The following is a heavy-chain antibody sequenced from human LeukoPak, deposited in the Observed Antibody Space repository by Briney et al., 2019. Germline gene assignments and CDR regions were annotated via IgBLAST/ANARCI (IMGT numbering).Heavy chain of an antibody. J-gene: IGHJ6*02. CDR2: IKQDGSEK. V-gene: IGHV3-7*03. D-gene: IGHD2-2*01. CDR1: GFTFSSYW. Sequence: GGSLRLSCAASGFTFSSYWMSWVRQAPGKGLEWVANIKQDGSEKYYVDSVKGRFTISRDNAKNSLYLQMNSLRAEDTALYHCARVVVVPAAAGLDYYGMDVWGQGTTVTVSS. CDR3: ARVVVVPAAAGLDYYGMDV.